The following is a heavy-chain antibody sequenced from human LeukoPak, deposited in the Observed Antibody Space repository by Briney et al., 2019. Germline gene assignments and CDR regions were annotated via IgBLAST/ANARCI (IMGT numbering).Heavy chain of an antibody. CDR1: GGSISSYY. Sequence: SETLSLTCTDSGGSISSYYWSWIRQPPGKGLEWIGYIYYSGSTNYNPSLKSRVTISVDTSKNQFSLKLSSVTAADTAVYYCARAGCSSTSCYAGIGFDPWGQGTLVTVSS. J-gene: IGHJ5*02. CDR2: IYYSGST. V-gene: IGHV4-59*01. CDR3: ARAGCSSTSCYAGIGFDP. D-gene: IGHD2-2*01.